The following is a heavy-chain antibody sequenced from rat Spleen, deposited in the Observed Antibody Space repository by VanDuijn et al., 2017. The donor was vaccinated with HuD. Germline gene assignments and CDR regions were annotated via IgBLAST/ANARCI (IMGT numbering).Heavy chain of an antibody. V-gene: IGHV5-7*01. J-gene: IGHJ3*01. CDR3: TSHYDGTYPFTY. CDR1: GFTYSNYV. CDR2: ISYDGSST. Sequence: EVQLVESGGGLVQPGRSLKLSCAASGFTYSNYVMAWVRQAPTKGLEWVATISYDGSSTYYRDSVKGRFTSSRDNAKSTLYLQMDSLRSEDTATYYCTSHYDGTYPFTYWGQGTLVTVSS. D-gene: IGHD1-12*02.